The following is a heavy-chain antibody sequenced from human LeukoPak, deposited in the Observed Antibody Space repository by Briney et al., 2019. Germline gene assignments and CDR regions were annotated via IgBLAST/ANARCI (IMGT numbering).Heavy chain of an antibody. Sequence: GGSLRLSCAASGFTFSSYAMNWVRQAPGEGLEWVSEILASDGRTYYADSVKGRFTISRDNSKNTLYLQMTSLRAEDTAIYYCAKDQTPDSGWSFDYWGQGTLVTVSS. V-gene: IGHV3-23*01. CDR2: ILASDGRT. CDR1: GFTFSSYA. J-gene: IGHJ4*02. D-gene: IGHD6-19*01. CDR3: AKDQTPDSGWSFDY.